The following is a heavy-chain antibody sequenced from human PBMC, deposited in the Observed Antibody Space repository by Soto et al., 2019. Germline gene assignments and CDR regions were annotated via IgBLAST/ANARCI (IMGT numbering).Heavy chain of an antibody. CDR2: INPNSGGT. Sequence: ASVKVSCKASGYTFTGYYMHWVRQAPGQGLEWMGWINPNSGGTNYARKFQGWVTMTRDTSISTAYMELSRLRSDDTAVYYCARGGDQDYYYGMDVWGQGTTVTVSS. J-gene: IGHJ6*02. D-gene: IGHD7-27*01. V-gene: IGHV1-2*04. CDR3: ARGGDQDYYYGMDV. CDR1: GYTFTGYY.